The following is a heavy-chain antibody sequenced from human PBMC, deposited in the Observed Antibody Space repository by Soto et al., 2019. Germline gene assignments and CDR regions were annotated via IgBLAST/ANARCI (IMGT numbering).Heavy chain of an antibody. V-gene: IGHV4-30-4*01. J-gene: IGHJ4*02. D-gene: IGHD5-12*01. CDR3: ARVVEMATVDY. CDR2: IYYSGST. CDR1: GGSISSGDYY. Sequence: QVQPQESGPGLVKPSQTLSLTCTVSGGSISSGDYYWSWIRQPPGKGLEWIGYIYYSGSTYYNPSLRSXXTXSXXTSKNQCSLKLSSVTAADTAVYYCARVVEMATVDYWGQGTLVTVSS.